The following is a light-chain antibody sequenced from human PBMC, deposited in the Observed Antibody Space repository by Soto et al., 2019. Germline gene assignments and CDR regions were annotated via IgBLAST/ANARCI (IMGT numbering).Light chain of an antibody. CDR3: QQCKNWPL. CDR1: QSLNSH. V-gene: IGKV3D-15*01. CDR2: GAS. J-gene: IGKJ5*01. Sequence: EMVLTQSPGTLSMSPGERATLSCRTSQSLNSHLAWYQQKPGQAPRLLIYGASNRATGIPARFSCSGSGTEFTLTSSSLHSEDFAVYYCQQCKNWPLFGGGTRVEIK.